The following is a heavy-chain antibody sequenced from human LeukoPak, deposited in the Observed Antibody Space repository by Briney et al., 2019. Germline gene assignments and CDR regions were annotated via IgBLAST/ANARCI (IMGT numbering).Heavy chain of an antibody. CDR1: GFTFSDYF. CDR2: ISGSSRHI. D-gene: IGHD2-21*02. V-gene: IGHV3-21*01. J-gene: IGHJ1*01. Sequence: GGSLRLSCAASGFTFSDYFMNWVRQAPGKGLKYVSSISGSSRHIYYADSVKGRFTISRDNTKSSLYLQMNSLRVEDMAVYYCARGYCGGDCYGDWGQGTLVTVSS. CDR3: ARGYCGGDCYGD.